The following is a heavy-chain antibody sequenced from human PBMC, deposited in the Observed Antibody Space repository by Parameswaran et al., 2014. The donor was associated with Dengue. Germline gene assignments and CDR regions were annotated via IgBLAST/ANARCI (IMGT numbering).Heavy chain of an antibody. V-gene: IGHV3-23*01. Sequence: VRQAPGKGLEWVSAISGSGGSTYYADSVKGRFTISRDNSKNTLYLQMNSLRAEDTAVYYCAKVRKLSFDAFDIWGQGTMVTVSS. D-gene: IGHD3-16*01. CDR3: AKVRKLSFDAFDI. J-gene: IGHJ3*02. CDR2: ISGSGGST.